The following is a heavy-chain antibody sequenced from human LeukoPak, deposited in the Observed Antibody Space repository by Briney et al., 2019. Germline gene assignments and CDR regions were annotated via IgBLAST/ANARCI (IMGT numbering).Heavy chain of an antibody. CDR3: ASKGSYGSGSPRVDY. CDR2: ISYDGDNK. V-gene: IGHV3-30*03. D-gene: IGHD3-10*01. CDR1: GFTFSTYS. J-gene: IGHJ4*02. Sequence: GGSLRLSCAASGFTFSTYSMNWVRQAPGKGLEWVAVISYDGDNKYYADSVKGRFTLSRDNSKNTLYLQMTSLRVEDTAVYYCASKGSYGSGSPRVDYWGQGTLVTVSS.